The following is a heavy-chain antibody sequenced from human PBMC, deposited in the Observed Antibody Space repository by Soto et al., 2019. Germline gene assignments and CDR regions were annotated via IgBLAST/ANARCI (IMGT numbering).Heavy chain of an antibody. CDR3: AGDSPQEKPLPGY. CDR1: GLTFSNYW. J-gene: IGHJ1*01. V-gene: IGHV3-7*01. CDR2: IKQDGSEQ. Sequence: SLRLSCAASGLTFSNYWMSWVRQAPGKGLEWVANIKQDGSEQYYSDSVKGRFTISRDNAKNSLYLQMNSLRAEDTAVYYCAGDSPQEKPLPGYCGQGTLVTVSS. D-gene: IGHD5-12*01.